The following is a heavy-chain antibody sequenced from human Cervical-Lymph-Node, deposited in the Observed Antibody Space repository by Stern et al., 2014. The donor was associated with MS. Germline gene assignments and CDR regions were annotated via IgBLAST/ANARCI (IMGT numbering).Heavy chain of an antibody. CDR1: GITLSSYW. J-gene: IGHJ4*02. D-gene: IGHD6-6*01. CDR2: INSDGSST. CDR3: ARSVGSSSDYFDY. V-gene: IGHV3-74*01. Sequence: EVQLVESGGGLVQPGGSLRLSCAASGITLSSYWMHWVRQAPGKGLVWVSRINSDGSSTSYADSVKGRFTISRDNAKNTLYLQMNSLRAEDTAACYCARSVGSSSDYFDYWGQGTLVTVSS.